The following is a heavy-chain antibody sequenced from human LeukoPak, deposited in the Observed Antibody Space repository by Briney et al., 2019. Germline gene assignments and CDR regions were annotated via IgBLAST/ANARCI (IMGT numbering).Heavy chain of an antibody. J-gene: IGHJ3*02. CDR2: INTNTGNP. CDR3: ARGEQLVGNDAFDI. CDR1: GYTFTTYA. Sequence: AASVKVSCKASGYTFTTYAMNWVRQAPGQGLEWMGWINTNTGNPTYAQGFTGRFVFSLDTSVSTAYLQISSLKAEDTAVYYCARGEQLVGNDAFDIWGQGTMVTVSS. D-gene: IGHD6-6*01. V-gene: IGHV7-4-1*02.